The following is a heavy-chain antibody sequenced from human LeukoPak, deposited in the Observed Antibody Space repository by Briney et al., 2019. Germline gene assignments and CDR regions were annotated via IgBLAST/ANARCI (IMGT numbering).Heavy chain of an antibody. CDR1: GGSISSGGYY. J-gene: IGHJ5*02. CDR2: IYYSGST. D-gene: IGHD2-8*01. V-gene: IGHV4-31*03. CDR3: ARLYTDSTENWFDP. Sequence: SETLSLTCTVSGGSISSGGYYWGWIRQHPGKGLEWIGYIYYSGSTYYNPSLKSRVTISVDTSKNQFSLRLRSVTAADTAVYYCARLYTDSTENWFDPWGQGTLATVSS.